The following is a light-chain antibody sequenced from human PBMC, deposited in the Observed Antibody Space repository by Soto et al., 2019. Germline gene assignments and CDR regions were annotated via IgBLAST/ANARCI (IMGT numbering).Light chain of an antibody. V-gene: IGKV1-5*03. Sequence: DIQMTQSPSTLSASVGDRVTITCRASQSISSWLAWYQQKPGKAPKLLIYKASSLESGVPSRFSGSGSGTEFTLTISSLQPDDFATYYCQQYNSYSRPFGQGSKVDNK. CDR3: QQYNSYSRP. CDR1: QSISSW. J-gene: IGKJ1*01. CDR2: KAS.